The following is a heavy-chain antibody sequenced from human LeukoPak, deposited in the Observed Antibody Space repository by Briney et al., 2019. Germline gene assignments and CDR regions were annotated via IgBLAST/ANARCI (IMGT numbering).Heavy chain of an antibody. CDR1: GFTVSSNY. J-gene: IGHJ6*02. V-gene: IGHV3-66*01. CDR3: AREQQYPGGLMDV. Sequence: GGSLRLSCVVSGFTVSSNYMSWVRQAPGKGLEWVSVIYSGGSTYYADSVKGRFAISRDNSKNTLYLQMNSLRAEDTAVYYCAREQQYPGGLMDVWGQGTTVTVSS. CDR2: IYSGGST. D-gene: IGHD6-13*01.